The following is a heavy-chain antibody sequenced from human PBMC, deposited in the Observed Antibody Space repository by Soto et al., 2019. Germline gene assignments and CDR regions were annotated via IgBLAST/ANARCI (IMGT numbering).Heavy chain of an antibody. CDR1: GFTFDTYG. D-gene: IGHD1-1*01. CDR3: ARVTPGNNLYYFSGLDF. V-gene: IGHV3-30-3*01. J-gene: IGHJ6*02. Sequence: GWSLRLSCVASGFTFDTYGIHWVRQAPGKXLQWVALISYEGSNTYYADSVRGRFTISRDNSKNTLYLQMNTLRPEDTGVYYCARVTPGNNLYYFSGLDFWGQGTSVTVSS. CDR2: ISYEGSNT.